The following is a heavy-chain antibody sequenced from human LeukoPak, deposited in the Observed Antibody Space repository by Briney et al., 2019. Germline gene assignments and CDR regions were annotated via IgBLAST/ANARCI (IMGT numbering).Heavy chain of an antibody. V-gene: IGHV4-31*03. D-gene: IGHD1-1*01. CDR2: IYYSGST. CDR3: ARDSWNNAFDI. CDR1: GGSISSGGYY. J-gene: IGHJ3*02. Sequence: PSETLSLTCTVSGGSISSGGYYWSWIRRHPGKGLEWIGYIYYSGSTYYNPSLKSRVTISVDTSKNQFSLKLSSVTAADTAVYYCARDSWNNAFDIWGQGTMVTVSS.